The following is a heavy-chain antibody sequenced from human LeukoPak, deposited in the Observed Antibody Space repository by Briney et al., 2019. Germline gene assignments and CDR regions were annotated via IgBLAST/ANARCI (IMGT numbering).Heavy chain of an antibody. CDR1: GYTFTGYY. J-gene: IGHJ4*02. Sequence: ASVKVSCKASGYTFTGYYMHWVRQAPGQGLEWVGWINPNSGGTNYAQKFQGRVTMTRDTSISTAYMELSRLRSDDTAVYYCARGGHGTSVAVAGTGDYWGQGTLVTVSS. V-gene: IGHV1-2*02. CDR3: ARGGHGTSVAVAGTGDY. CDR2: INPNSGGT. D-gene: IGHD6-19*01.